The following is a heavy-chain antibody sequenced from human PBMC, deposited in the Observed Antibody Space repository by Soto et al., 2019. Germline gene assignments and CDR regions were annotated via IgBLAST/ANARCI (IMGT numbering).Heavy chain of an antibody. CDR1: GYTFTSHA. D-gene: IGHD3-9*01. V-gene: IGHV1-3*01. Sequence: ASVKVSCKASGYTFTSHAMHWVRQARGQRLEWMGWINAGKGITKYSQKFQGRVTITRDTSASTAYMELSSLRSEDTAVYYCARDGTYYDILTRYYYGMDVWGQGTTVTVSS. CDR2: INAGKGIT. CDR3: ARDGTYYDILTRYYYGMDV. J-gene: IGHJ6*02.